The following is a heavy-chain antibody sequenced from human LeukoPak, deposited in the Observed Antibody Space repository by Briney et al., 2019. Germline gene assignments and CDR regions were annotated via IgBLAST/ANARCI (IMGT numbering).Heavy chain of an antibody. V-gene: IGHV3-11*04. D-gene: IGHD3-22*01. CDR1: GFTFSDYY. J-gene: IGHJ4*02. CDR3: ARVQTDSSGDYYGFDY. CDR2: ISSSGSTI. Sequence: GGSLRLSCAASGFTFSDYYMTWIRQAPGKGLEWVSYISSSGSTIYYADSVKGRFTISRDNVKDSLYLQMNSLRAEDTAVYYCARVQTDSSGDYYGFDYWGQGTLVTVSS.